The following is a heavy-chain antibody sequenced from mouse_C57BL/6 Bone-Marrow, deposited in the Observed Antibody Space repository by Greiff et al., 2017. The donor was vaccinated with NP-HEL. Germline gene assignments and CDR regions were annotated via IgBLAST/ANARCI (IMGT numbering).Heavy chain of an antibody. Sequence: VQLQQSGTVLARPGASVKMSCKTSGYTFTSYWMHWVKQRPGQGLEWIGAIYPGNSDTSYNQKFKGKAKLTAVTSASTAYMELSSLTNEDSAVYYFTVRSYFCYGSSFWFAYWGQGTLVTVSA. J-gene: IGHJ3*01. CDR2: IYPGNSDT. V-gene: IGHV1-5*01. D-gene: IGHD1-1*01. CDR1: GYTFTSYW. CDR3: TVRSYFCYGSSFWFAY.